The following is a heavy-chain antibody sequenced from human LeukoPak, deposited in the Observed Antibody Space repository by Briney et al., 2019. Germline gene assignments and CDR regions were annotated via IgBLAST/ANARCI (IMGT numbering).Heavy chain of an antibody. J-gene: IGHJ4*02. V-gene: IGHV3-21*01. D-gene: IGHD6-19*01. CDR2: ISNTGTYT. CDR1: GFTLSTNS. CDR3: ATNGPGIAVAGYVDY. Sequence: GGSLRLSCAASGFTLSTNSMNWVRQAPGKGLEWVSSISNTGTYTHYADSLKGRFTISRDNSKNTLYLQMNSLRAEDTAVYYCATNGPGIAVAGYVDYWGQGTLVTVSS.